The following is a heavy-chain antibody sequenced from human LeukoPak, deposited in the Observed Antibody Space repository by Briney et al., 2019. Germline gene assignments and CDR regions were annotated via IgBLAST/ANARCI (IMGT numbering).Heavy chain of an antibody. Sequence: GASVKVSCKASGYTFTGYYMHWVRQAPGQGLEWMGIINPSGGSTSYAQKFQGRVTLTRDTSTSTVYMELSSLRSEDTAVYYCARDYGGNDGFDYWGQGTLVTVSS. V-gene: IGHV1-46*01. CDR3: ARDYGGNDGFDY. CDR2: INPSGGST. CDR1: GYTFTGYY. J-gene: IGHJ4*02. D-gene: IGHD4-23*01.